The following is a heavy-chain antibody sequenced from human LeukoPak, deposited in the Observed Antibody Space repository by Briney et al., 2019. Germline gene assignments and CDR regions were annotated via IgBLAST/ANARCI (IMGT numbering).Heavy chain of an antibody. Sequence: GGSLRLSCTASGFTFGDYAMSWVRQAPGKGLVWVSRINPDGSYTSYADSVKGRLTISRDNAKNTLYLQMNSLRAEDTAVYYCSRDHTGKEDIWGQGTMVTVSS. V-gene: IGHV3-74*01. CDR2: INPDGSYT. CDR3: SRDHTGKEDI. J-gene: IGHJ3*02. D-gene: IGHD1-14*01. CDR1: GFTFGDYA.